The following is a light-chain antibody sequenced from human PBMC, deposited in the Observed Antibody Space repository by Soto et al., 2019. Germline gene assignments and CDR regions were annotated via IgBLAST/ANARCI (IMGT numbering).Light chain of an antibody. Sequence: QSALTQPASVSGSPVQSITISCTGTNSDVGGYNYVSWYQQHPGKAPKLMIYDVTNRPSGVSNRFSGSKSGNTASLTISGLLAEDEADYYCTSYTSSSTVVFGGGTKLTVL. CDR1: NSDVGGYNY. CDR3: TSYTSSSTVV. J-gene: IGLJ2*01. CDR2: DVT. V-gene: IGLV2-14*01.